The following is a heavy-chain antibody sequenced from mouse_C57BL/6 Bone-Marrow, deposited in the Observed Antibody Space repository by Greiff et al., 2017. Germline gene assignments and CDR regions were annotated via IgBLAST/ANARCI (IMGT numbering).Heavy chain of an antibody. J-gene: IGHJ4*01. D-gene: IGHD2-2*01. V-gene: IGHV1-64*01. Sequence: QVQLQQSGAELVKPGASVKLSCKASGYTFTSYWMHWVKQRPGQGLEWIGMIHPNSGSTNYNEKFKSKATLTVDKSSSTAYMQLSSLTSEDSAVYCCARWLHVYYARDYWGQGTSVTGSS. CDR3: ARWLHVYYARDY. CDR2: IHPNSGST. CDR1: GYTFTSYW.